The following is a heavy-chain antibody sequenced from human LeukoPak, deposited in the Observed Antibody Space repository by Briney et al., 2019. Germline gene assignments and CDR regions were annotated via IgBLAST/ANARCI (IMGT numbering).Heavy chain of an antibody. J-gene: IGHJ6*02. CDR1: GGSISSYY. V-gene: IGHV4-59*01. Sequence: PSETLSLTCTVSGGSISSYYWSWIRQPPGKGLEWIGYIHYSGSTNYNPSLKSRVTISVDTSKNQFSLRLSSVTAADTAVYYCARGRGHYYYGMDVWGQGTTVTVSS. CDR3: ARGRGHYYYGMDV. CDR2: IHYSGST. D-gene: IGHD3-10*01.